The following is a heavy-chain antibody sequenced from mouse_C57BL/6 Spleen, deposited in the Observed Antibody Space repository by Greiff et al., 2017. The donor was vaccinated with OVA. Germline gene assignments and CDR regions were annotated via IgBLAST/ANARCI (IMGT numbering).Heavy chain of an antibody. CDR2: IDPEDGET. CDR1: GFNIKDYY. CDR3: ARSSYSNYPYWYFDV. J-gene: IGHJ1*03. V-gene: IGHV14-2*01. Sequence: VQLQQSGAELAKPGASVKLSCTASGFNIKDYYMHWVKQRTEQGLEWIGRIDPEDGETKYAPKFQGKATITADTSSNTAYLQLSSLTSEDTAVYYCARSSYSNYPYWYFDVWGTGTTVTVSS. D-gene: IGHD2-5*01.